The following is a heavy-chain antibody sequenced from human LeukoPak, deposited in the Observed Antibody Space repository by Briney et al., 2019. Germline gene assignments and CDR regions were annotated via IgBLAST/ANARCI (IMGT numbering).Heavy chain of an antibody. Sequence: GESLKISGKGSGYSFTSYWIGWVRQMPGKGLEWMGIIYPGDSDTRYSPSFQGQVTISADKSISTAYLQWSSLKASDTAMYYCARHTYYDSSGYYCAFDIWGQGTMVTVSS. CDR1: GYSFTSYW. CDR3: ARHTYYDSSGYYCAFDI. V-gene: IGHV5-51*01. D-gene: IGHD3-22*01. CDR2: IYPGDSDT. J-gene: IGHJ3*02.